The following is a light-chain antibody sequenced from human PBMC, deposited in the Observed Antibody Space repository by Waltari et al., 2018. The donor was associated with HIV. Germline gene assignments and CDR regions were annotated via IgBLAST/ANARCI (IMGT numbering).Light chain of an antibody. CDR2: DAS. J-gene: IGKJ5*01. V-gene: IGKV3D-20*01. CDR1: QSVRSNY. Sequence: EIVLTQSPATLSLSPGERATLSCGASQSVRSNYLAWYQQKPGLAPRFLIYDASSRDTGIPDRFSGRGSGTDFTLTISRLEPEDFAVYYCQQYGSSPITFGQGTRLEIK. CDR3: QQYGSSPIT.